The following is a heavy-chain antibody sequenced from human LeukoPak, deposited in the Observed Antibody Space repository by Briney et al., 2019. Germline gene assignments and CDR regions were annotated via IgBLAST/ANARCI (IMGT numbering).Heavy chain of an antibody. CDR3: AKDVGDSSGWFYFDY. CDR2: ISATGDST. V-gene: IGHV3-23*01. D-gene: IGHD6-19*01. CDR1: GFTFSSYA. J-gene: IGHJ4*02. Sequence: PGGSLRLSCAASGFTFSSYAMSWVRQAPGKGLEWVSGISATGDSTYYADSVKGRFTISRDNSKNTLYLQMNSLRAEDTAVYYCAKDVGDSSGWFYFDYWGQGTLVTVSS.